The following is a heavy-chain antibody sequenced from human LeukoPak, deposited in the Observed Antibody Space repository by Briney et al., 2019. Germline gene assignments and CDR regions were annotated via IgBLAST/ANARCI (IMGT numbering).Heavy chain of an antibody. V-gene: IGHV3-15*07. CDR3: TTYDFWSGNPDY. CDR1: GFTFSNAW. D-gene: IGHD3-3*01. CDR2: IKSKTDGGTT. Sequence: GGSLRLSCAASGFTFSNAWMNWVRQAPGKGLEWVGRIKSKTDGGTTDYAAPMKGRFTISRDDSKNTLYLQMNSLKTEDTAVYYCTTYDFWSGNPDYWGQGTLVTVSS. J-gene: IGHJ4*02.